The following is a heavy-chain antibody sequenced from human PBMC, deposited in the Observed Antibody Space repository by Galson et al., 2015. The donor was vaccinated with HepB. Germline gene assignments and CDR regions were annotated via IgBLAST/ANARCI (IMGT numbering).Heavy chain of an antibody. J-gene: IGHJ4*02. D-gene: IGHD2-2*02. CDR2: ISYDGSNK. CDR3: ARDPKYQLLYGYFDY. V-gene: IGHV3-30-3*01. Sequence: SLRLSCAASGFTFSSYAMYWVRQAPGKGLEWVAVISYDGSNKYYADSVKGRFTISRDKSKNTLYLQMNSLRAEDTAVYYCARDPKYQLLYGYFDYWGQGT. CDR1: GFTFSSYA.